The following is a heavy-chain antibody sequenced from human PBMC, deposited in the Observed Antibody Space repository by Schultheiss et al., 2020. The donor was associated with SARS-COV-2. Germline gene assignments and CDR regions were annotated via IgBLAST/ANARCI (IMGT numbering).Heavy chain of an antibody. V-gene: IGHV4-61*05. J-gene: IGHJ4*02. D-gene: IGHD6-19*01. CDR2: IYYSGST. Sequence: SQTLSLTCTVSGGSMTGSNFFWDWIRQPPGKGLEWIGYIYYSGSTNYNPSLKSRVTISVDTSKNQFSLKLSSVTAADTAVYYCARDSGWLSALFWGQGTLVTVSS. CDR1: GGSMTGSNFF. CDR3: ARDSGWLSALF.